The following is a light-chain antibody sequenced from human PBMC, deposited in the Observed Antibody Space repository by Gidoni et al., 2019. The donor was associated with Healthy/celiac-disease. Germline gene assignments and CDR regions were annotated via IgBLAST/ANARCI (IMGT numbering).Light chain of an antibody. CDR2: YDS. J-gene: IGLJ1*01. CDR1: NIGSKS. CDR3: QVWDSSSDPLV. Sequence: SYVLTQPPSVSVAPGKTARITCGGNNIGSKSVHWYQQKPGQAPVLVIYYDSDRPSGIPERFSGSNSGNTATLTISRVEAGDEADYYCQVWDSSSDPLVFGTETKVTVL. V-gene: IGLV3-21*04.